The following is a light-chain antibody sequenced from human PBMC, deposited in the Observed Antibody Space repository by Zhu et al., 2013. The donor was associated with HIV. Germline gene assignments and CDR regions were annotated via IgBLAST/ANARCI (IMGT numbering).Light chain of an antibody. Sequence: EIVMTQSPATLSASPGERATLSCTASQGVSSNLAWYQQKPAQAPRLLIYGASTRATGIPARFSGRGSGTEFTLTISSLQSEDFAIYYCQQYNAWPTFGQGTKVEFK. CDR2: GAS. CDR1: QGVSSN. J-gene: IGKJ1*01. V-gene: IGKV3-15*01. CDR3: QQYNAWPT.